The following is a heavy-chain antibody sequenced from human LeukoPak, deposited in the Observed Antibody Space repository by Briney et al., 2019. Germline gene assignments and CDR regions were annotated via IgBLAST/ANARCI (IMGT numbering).Heavy chain of an antibody. CDR1: GFTFNRHG. Sequence: GGSLRLSCAASGFTFNRHGMNWVRQAPGKGLEWVSYISSSGSTIYYADSVKGRFTISRDSAKNSLYLKMNSLRGEDAAVCYCAELGITMIGCVWGKGTTVTISS. J-gene: IGHJ6*04. V-gene: IGHV3-48*04. CDR3: AELGITMIGCV. CDR2: ISSSGSTI. D-gene: IGHD3-10*02.